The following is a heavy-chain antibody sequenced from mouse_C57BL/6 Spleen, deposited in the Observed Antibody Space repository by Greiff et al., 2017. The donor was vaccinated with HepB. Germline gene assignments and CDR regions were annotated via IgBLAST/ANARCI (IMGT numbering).Heavy chain of an antibody. CDR3: VRPESNYVDWFAY. CDR1: GFSFNTYA. CDR2: IRSKSNNYAT. J-gene: IGHJ3*01. Sequence: EVQWVESGGGLVQPKGSLKLSCAASGFSFNTYAMNWVRQAPGKGLEWVARIRSKSNNYATYYADSVKDRFTISRDDSESMLYLQMNNLKTEDTAMYYCVRPESNYVDWFAYWGQGTLVTVSA. V-gene: IGHV10-1*01. D-gene: IGHD2-5*01.